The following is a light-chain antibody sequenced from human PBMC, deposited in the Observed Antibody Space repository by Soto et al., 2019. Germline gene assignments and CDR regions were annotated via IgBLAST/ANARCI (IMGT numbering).Light chain of an antibody. CDR1: SSAVGGHNL. V-gene: IGLV2-11*01. J-gene: IGLJ3*02. Sequence: QSALTQLRSVSGSPGQSVTIASTRTSSAVGGHNLVSWYQQHPGKAPKLGIYDVSKWPSGVHDRFFGSKSGNTASLIISGLNADDEAYDCCCSYGGSSLGLFGGGSTLPVL. CDR3: CSYGGSSLGL. CDR2: DVS.